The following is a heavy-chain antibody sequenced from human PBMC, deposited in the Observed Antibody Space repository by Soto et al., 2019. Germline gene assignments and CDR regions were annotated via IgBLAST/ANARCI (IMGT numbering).Heavy chain of an antibody. CDR3: ARGIAAAGSRWFDP. D-gene: IGHD6-13*01. V-gene: IGHV1-3*01. J-gene: IGHJ5*02. CDR2: INAGNGNT. Sequence: ACGYTLASNSMRWVCHENGQRLECMGWINAGNGNTKYSQKFQGRVTITRDTSASTAYMELSSLRSEDTAVYYCARGIAAAGSRWFDPWGQGTLVTV. CDR1: GYTLASNS.